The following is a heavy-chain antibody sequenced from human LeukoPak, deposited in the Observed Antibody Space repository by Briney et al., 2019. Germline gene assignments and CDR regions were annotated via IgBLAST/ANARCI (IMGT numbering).Heavy chain of an antibody. Sequence: PGRSLRLSCAVSGFTFDDYAMHWVRQVPGKGLEWVSGINWNSDSIGYADSVKGRFTISRDNAKNSLYLQMNSLRAEDTALYFCATDVNSGSYPDYWGQGTLVTVSS. D-gene: IGHD1-26*01. J-gene: IGHJ4*02. CDR1: GFTFDDYA. CDR2: INWNSDSI. CDR3: ATDVNSGSYPDY. V-gene: IGHV3-9*01.